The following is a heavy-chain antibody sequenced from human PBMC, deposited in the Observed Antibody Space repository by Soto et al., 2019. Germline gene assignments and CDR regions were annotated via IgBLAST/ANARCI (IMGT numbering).Heavy chain of an antibody. CDR3: AKADHRDIAVAVCFDY. V-gene: IGHV3-23*01. CDR1: GFTFSSYA. CDR2: ISGSGGST. D-gene: IGHD6-19*01. J-gene: IGHJ4*02. Sequence: GGSLRLSCAASGFTFSSYAMSWVRQAPGKGLEWVSAISGSGGSTYYADSVKGRFTISRDNSKNTLYLQMNSLGAEDTAVDYCAKADHRDIAVAVCFDYWGQGTLVTVSS.